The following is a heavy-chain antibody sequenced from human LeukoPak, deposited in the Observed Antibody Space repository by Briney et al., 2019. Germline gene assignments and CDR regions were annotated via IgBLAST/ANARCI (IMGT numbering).Heavy chain of an antibody. CDR1: GGSISSGDYY. V-gene: IGHV4-61*08. Sequence: SETLSLTCTVSGGSISSGDYYWSWIRQPPGKGLEWIGYIYYSGSTNYNPSLKSRVTISVDTSKNQFSLKLSSVTAADTAVYYCARAEWELLSSRGYYFDYWGQGTLVTVSS. J-gene: IGHJ4*02. CDR3: ARAEWELLSSRGYYFDY. CDR2: IYYSGST. D-gene: IGHD1-26*01.